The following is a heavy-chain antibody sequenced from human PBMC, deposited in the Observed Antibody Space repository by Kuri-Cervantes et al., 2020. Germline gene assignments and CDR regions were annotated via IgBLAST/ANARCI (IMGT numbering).Heavy chain of an antibody. V-gene: IGHV1-2*02. CDR2: INPNSGGT. CDR1: GYTFTGHY. J-gene: IGHJ6*02. Sequence: ASVKVSCKASGYTFTGHYMHWVRQAPGQGLEWMGWINPNSGGTNYAQKFQGRVTMTRDTSISTAYMELSRLRSDDTAVYYCARYYYDSSLSPRYYYYYGMDVWGQGTTVTVSS. CDR3: ARYYYDSSLSPRYYYYYGMDV. D-gene: IGHD3-22*01.